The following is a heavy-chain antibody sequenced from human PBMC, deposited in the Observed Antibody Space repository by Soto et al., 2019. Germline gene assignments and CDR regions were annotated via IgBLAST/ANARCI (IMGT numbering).Heavy chain of an antibody. J-gene: IGHJ5*02. V-gene: IGHV1-18*01. Sequence: ASVKVSCKASGYTFTSYGISWVRQAPEQGLEWMGWISAYNGNTNYAQKLQGRVTITTDTSTSTAYMELRSLRSDDTAVYYCARVLWFGELLYSGWFDPWGQGTLVTVSS. CDR1: GYTFTSYG. D-gene: IGHD3-10*01. CDR3: ARVLWFGELLYSGWFDP. CDR2: ISAYNGNT.